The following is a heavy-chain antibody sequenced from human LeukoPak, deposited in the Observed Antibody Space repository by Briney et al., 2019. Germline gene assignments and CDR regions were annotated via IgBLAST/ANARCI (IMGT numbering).Heavy chain of an antibody. CDR2: IYYSGST. V-gene: IGHV4-39*07. CDR3: ARADYYEGSAFDI. Sequence: SETLSLSCTVSGSSISSSSYYWGWIRQPPGKGLEWIGSIYYSGSTYYNPSLKSRVTISVDTSKNQFSLKLSSVTAADTAVYYCARADYYEGSAFDIWGQGTMVTVSS. CDR1: GSSISSSSYY. J-gene: IGHJ3*02. D-gene: IGHD1-26*01.